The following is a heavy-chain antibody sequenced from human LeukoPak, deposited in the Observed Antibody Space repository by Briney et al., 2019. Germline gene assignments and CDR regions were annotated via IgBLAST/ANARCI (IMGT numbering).Heavy chain of an antibody. J-gene: IGHJ4*02. CDR3: AKGRPCSSSSCYGSYFDS. V-gene: IGHV3-23*01. D-gene: IGHD2-2*01. Sequence: GGSLRLSCAASGFTFSSYAMSWVRQAPGTGLEWVSGISGSGDSTHYSDSVKGRFTISRDNSKNTLYLQVNSLRAEDTAIYYCAKGRPCSSSSCYGSYFDSWGQGTLVIVSS. CDR1: GFTFSSYA. CDR2: ISGSGDST.